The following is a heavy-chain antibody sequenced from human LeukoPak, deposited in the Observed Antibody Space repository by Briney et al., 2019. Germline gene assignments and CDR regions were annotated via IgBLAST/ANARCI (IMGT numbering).Heavy chain of an antibody. Sequence: ASVKVSCKASGYTFTGYYMHWVRQAPGQGLEWMGWINPNSGGTNYAQKFQGWVTMTRDTSISTAYMELSRLRSDDAAVYYCARSVPRASNLVQGWFDPWGQGTLVTVSS. CDR3: ARSVPRASNLVQGWFDP. CDR1: GYTFTGYY. CDR2: INPNSGGT. D-gene: IGHD1-1*01. V-gene: IGHV1-2*04. J-gene: IGHJ5*02.